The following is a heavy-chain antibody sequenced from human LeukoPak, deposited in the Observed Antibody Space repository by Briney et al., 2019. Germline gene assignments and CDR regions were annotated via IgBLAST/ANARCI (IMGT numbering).Heavy chain of an antibody. CDR2: INPNSGGT. D-gene: IGHD2-2*01. Sequence: GASVKVSCKASGYTFTGYYMHWVRQAPGQGLEWMGWINPNSGGTNYAQKFQGRVTMTRDTSISTAYLELSRLKFDDTAIYFCARSRSRSSTYYLGHWGQGTLVTVSS. CDR3: ARSRSRSSTYYLGH. J-gene: IGHJ4*02. V-gene: IGHV1-2*02. CDR1: GYTFTGYY.